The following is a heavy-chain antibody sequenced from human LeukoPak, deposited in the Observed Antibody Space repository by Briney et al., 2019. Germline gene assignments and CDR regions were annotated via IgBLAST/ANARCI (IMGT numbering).Heavy chain of an antibody. V-gene: IGHV3-48*01. Sequence: GGSLRLSCAASGFTFSSFTMNWVRQAPGTGLEWISFISHGSETMSYADSVQGRFTISRDNAKNSLFLQMNSLRVDDTAVYLCVRGLELAFDYWGQGVLVTVYS. J-gene: IGHJ4*02. CDR3: VRGLELAFDY. CDR1: GFTFSSFT. CDR2: ISHGSETM.